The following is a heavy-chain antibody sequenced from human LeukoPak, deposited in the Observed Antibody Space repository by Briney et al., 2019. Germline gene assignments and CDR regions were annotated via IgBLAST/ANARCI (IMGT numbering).Heavy chain of an antibody. J-gene: IGHJ5*02. CDR1: GYSFSMYG. CDR3: ARDHWSHYYGSGGENYFDP. V-gene: IGHV1-18*01. D-gene: IGHD3-10*01. Sequence: ASVKVSCKASGYSFSMYGISWVRQAPGQGLEWMGWISGFNAYTNYAQKLQGRVTMTTDTSTSTAYMEVRGLRSDDTAVYYCARDHWSHYYGSGGENYFDPWGQGTLVTVSS. CDR2: ISGFNAYT.